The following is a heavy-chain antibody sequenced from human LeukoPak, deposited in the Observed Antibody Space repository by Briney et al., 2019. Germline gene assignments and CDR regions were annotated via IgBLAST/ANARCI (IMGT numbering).Heavy chain of an antibody. J-gene: IGHJ4*02. CDR3: ARTGSGSYYVRDY. D-gene: IGHD3-10*01. V-gene: IGHV3-7*03. Sequence: PGGSLRLSCAASGFTFSSYWMSWVRQAPGKGLEWVANIKQGGSGKYYVDSVKGRFTISRDNAKNSLYLQMNSLRAEDTAVYYCARTGSGSYYVRDYWGQGTLVTVSS. CDR2: IKQGGSGK. CDR1: GFTFSSYW.